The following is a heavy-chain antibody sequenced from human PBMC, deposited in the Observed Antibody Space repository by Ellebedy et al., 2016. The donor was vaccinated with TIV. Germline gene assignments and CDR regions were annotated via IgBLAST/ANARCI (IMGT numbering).Heavy chain of an antibody. CDR2: IYHTGST. CDR1: GFIFSDYY. CDR3: ACLPDYRVGFVDVPMVWGH. J-gene: IGHJ4*02. D-gene: IGHD3-10*01. Sequence: GSLRLSCAASGFIFSDYYMSWIRQAPGKGLEWIGEIYHTGSTNSNPSLKSRLTISLDKSKNQFSLKLTSVTAADTAIYYCACLPDYRVGFVDVPMVWGHWGQGTLVTVSA. V-gene: IGHV4-34*08.